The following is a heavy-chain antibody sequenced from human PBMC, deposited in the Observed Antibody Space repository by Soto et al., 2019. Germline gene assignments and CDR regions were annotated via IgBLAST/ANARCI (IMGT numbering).Heavy chain of an antibody. CDR3: ARVGYGRWLNDY. Sequence: EVQLVESGGGLVQPGESLRLSCAASGFTFSEYWIHWVRQAPGKGLVWVSRIKGDGSRTNYADSVKGRCTISRDNANNVVFLHMNTMTADDTTVYYCARVGYGRWLNDYWGQGTLVTVSS. D-gene: IGHD5-18*01. J-gene: IGHJ4*02. CDR1: GFTFSEYW. CDR2: IKGDGSRT. V-gene: IGHV3-74*01.